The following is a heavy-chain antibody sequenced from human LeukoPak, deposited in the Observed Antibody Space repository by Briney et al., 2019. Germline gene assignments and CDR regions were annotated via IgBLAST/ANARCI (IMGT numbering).Heavy chain of an antibody. J-gene: IGHJ5*02. CDR3: ARDVLYRSGSYRPVGLDP. D-gene: IGHD3-10*01. V-gene: IGHV4-4*07. Sequence: PSETLSLTCTVSGGSISGYHWSWIRQPAGKGLEWIGRIYPSGSTNYNPSLKSRVTLSVDTSKNQFSLKLTSVTAADAAVYYCARDVLYRSGSYRPVGLDPWGQGTLVTVSS. CDR2: IYPSGST. CDR1: GGSISGYH.